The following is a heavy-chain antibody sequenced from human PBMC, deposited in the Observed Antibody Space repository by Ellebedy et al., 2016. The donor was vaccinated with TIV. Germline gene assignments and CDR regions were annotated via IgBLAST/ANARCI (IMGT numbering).Heavy chain of an antibody. D-gene: IGHD3-9*01. CDR2: IYSGGTT. Sequence: PGGSLRLSCAASGFTVSSNYMSWVRQAPGKGLECVSVIYSGGTTYYADSVKGRFTISRDNSKNTRYLQMNSLRAEETAVYYCAREVVIYDILTGYYSRYFQHWGQGTLVTVSS. J-gene: IGHJ1*01. CDR3: AREVVIYDILTGYYSRYFQH. CDR1: GFTVSSNY. V-gene: IGHV3-66*01.